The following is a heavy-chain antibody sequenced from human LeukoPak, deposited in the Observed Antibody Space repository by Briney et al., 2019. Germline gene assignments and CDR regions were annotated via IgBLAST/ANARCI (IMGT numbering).Heavy chain of an antibody. J-gene: IGHJ4*02. CDR2: INPNSGGT. CDR3: ARGATMVRGVIKTAHVL. CDR1: GYTFTGYY. Sequence: ASVKVSCKASGYTFTGYYMHWVRQAPGQGLEWMGWINPNSGGTNYAQKFQGRVTMTRDTSISTAYMELSRLRSDDTAVYYCARGATMVRGVIKTAHVLWGQGTLVTVSS. V-gene: IGHV1-2*02. D-gene: IGHD3-10*01.